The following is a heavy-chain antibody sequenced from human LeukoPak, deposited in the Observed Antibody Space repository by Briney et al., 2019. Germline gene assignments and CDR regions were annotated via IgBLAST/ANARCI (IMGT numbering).Heavy chain of an antibody. J-gene: IGHJ5*02. CDR2: INPNSGGT. Sequence: ASVKVSCKASGGTFSNFGISWVRQAPGQGLEWMGWINPNSGGTNYAQKFQGRVTMTRDTSISTAYMELSRLRSDDTAVYYCAGTSYNWFDPWGQGTLVTVSS. CDR3: AGTSYNWFDP. V-gene: IGHV1-2*02. D-gene: IGHD6-6*01. CDR1: GGTFSNFG.